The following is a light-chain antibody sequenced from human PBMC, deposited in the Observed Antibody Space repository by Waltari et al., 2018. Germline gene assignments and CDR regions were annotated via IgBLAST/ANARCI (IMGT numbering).Light chain of an antibody. V-gene: IGKV1-5*03. CDR2: KAS. J-gene: IGKJ2*01. CDR3: QQYHSYPHT. CDR1: QYISNW. Sequence: DIQMTQSHSTLSASIGDRVTITCPAIQYISNWLAWYQQKPGTAPKVLIYKASTLERGVPSRFSGSGSGTEFTLTISSLQPEDFATYHCQQYHSYPHTFGQGTKLEIK.